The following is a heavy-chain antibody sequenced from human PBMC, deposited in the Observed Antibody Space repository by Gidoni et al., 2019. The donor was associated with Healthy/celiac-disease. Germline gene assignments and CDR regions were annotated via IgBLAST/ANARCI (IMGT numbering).Heavy chain of an antibody. CDR1: VFTFSSYS. J-gene: IGHJ1*01. D-gene: IGHD3-22*01. Sequence: EVQLVESGGGLVKPGGSLRLSCAASVFTFSSYSMNWVRQAPGKGLEWVSSISSSSSYIYYADSVKGRFTISRDNAKNSLYLQMNSLRAEDTAVYYCARDSRNDYYDSSTPEYFQHWGQGTLVTVSS. CDR3: ARDSRNDYYDSSTPEYFQH. V-gene: IGHV3-21*01. CDR2: ISSSSSYI.